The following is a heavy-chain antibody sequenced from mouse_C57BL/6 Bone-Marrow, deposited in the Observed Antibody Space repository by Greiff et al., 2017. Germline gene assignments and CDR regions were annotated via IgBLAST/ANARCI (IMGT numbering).Heavy chain of an antibody. J-gene: IGHJ2*01. CDR1: GYTFTSYG. CDR3: ARRDSNYGDY. D-gene: IGHD2-5*01. V-gene: IGHV1-81*01. CDR2: IYPRSGNT. Sequence: QVQLQQSGAELARPGASVKLSCKASGYTFTSYGISWVKQRTGQGLEWIGEIYPRSGNTYYNETFKGKATLTADKSSSTAYMELRSLTSDDSAVYFCARRDSNYGDYWGQGTTLTVSS.